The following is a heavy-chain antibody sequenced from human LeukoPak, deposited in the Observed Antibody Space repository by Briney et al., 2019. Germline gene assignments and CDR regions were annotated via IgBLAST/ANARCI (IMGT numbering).Heavy chain of an antibody. D-gene: IGHD3-3*01. CDR3: ARAAGFWSGYYSKPKGNYYYGMDV. V-gene: IGHV3-11*01. CDR1: GFTFSDYY. CDR2: FRSGGSTI. J-gene: IGHJ6*02. Sequence: PGGSLRLSCAASGFTFSDYYMSWIRQAPGKGLEGVSYFRSGGSTIYYADSVKGRFTISRDNAKNSLYLQMNSLRAEDTAVYYCARAAGFWSGYYSKPKGNYYYGMDVWGQGTTVTVSS.